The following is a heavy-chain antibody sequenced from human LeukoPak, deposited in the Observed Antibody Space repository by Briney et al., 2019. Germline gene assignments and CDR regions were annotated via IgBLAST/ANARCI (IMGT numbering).Heavy chain of an antibody. J-gene: IGHJ4*02. D-gene: IGHD1-1*01. CDR1: VFTFA. Sequence: GGSLRLSCVVSVFTFAVSWVRQAPGKGLEWISTINGRGDDSFHADSVKGRFTISRDTSKNTLYLHMTSLRAADTAMYFCVRMRGPERRHCFDYWSQGALLSVSS. CDR3: VRMRGPERRHCFDY. V-gene: IGHV3-23*01. CDR2: INGRGDDS.